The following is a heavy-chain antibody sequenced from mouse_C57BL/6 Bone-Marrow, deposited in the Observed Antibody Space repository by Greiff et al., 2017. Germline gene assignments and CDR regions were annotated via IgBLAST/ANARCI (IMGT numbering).Heavy chain of an antibody. CDR3: AREASWFAY. CDR1: GFTFSSYA. V-gene: IGHV5-4*01. CDR2: ISDGGSYT. J-gene: IGHJ3*01. Sequence: EVHLVESGGGLVKPGGSLKLSCAASGFTFSSYAMSWVRQTPEKRLEWVATISDGGSYTYYPDNVKGRFTISRDNAKNNLYLQMSHLKSEDTAMYYCAREASWFAYWGQGTRVTVSA.